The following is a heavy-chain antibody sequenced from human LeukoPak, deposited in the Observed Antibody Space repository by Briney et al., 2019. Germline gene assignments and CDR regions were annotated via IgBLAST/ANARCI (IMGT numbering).Heavy chain of an antibody. Sequence: ASVKVSCKTSGYTFTSYDINWVRQATGQGLEWMGYMSPNSGNTGYAQKFQGGVTMTRNTSINTAYMELSSLRSEDTAVYYCARGMTQCMDVWGKGTTVTVSS. V-gene: IGHV1-8*01. CDR1: GYTFTSYD. CDR3: ARGMTQCMDV. CDR2: MSPNSGNT. D-gene: IGHD3-16*01. J-gene: IGHJ6*03.